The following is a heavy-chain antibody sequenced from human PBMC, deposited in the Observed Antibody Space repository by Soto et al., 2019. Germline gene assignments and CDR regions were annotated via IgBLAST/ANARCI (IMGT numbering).Heavy chain of an antibody. D-gene: IGHD5-18*01. CDR2: ISSNGGST. CDR3: ARDYPLTTAMVILYYYYGMDV. Sequence: GGSLRLSCAASGFTFSSYAMHWVRQAPGKGLEYVSAISSNGGSTYYANSVKGRFTISRDNSKNTLYLQMGSLRAEDMAVYYCARDYPLTTAMVILYYYYGMDVCGRGTTVTVSS. V-gene: IGHV3-64*01. CDR1: GFTFSSYA. J-gene: IGHJ6*02.